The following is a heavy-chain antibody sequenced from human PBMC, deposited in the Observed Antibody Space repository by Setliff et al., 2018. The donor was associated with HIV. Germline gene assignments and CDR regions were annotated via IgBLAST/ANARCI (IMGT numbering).Heavy chain of an antibody. D-gene: IGHD1-20*01. Sequence: PGESLKISCKGSGYSFTSYWIGWVRQMPGKGLEWMGIINPGDSDIRYSPSFRGQVTISVDKSINTAYLQWSSLKASDTAMYYCASSITVAGGRSFYYYAMDVWGQGTTVT. CDR1: GYSFTSYW. CDR3: ASSITVAGGRSFYYYAMDV. CDR2: INPGDSDI. J-gene: IGHJ6*02. V-gene: IGHV5-51*01.